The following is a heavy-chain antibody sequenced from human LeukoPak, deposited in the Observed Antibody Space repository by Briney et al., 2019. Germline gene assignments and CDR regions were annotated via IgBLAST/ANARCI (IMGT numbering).Heavy chain of an antibody. CDR2: INLNSGGT. CDR3: ARDWSMTTLDS. J-gene: IGHJ4*02. Sequence: AASLKVSCKASGYTFIGYYMHWVRQAPGQGLEWLGRINLNSGGTDYAQKFQGRVTMTRDTSISTAYLEFSRLRSDDTAVYYCARDWSMTTLDSWGQGTLVTVSS. D-gene: IGHD4-17*01. V-gene: IGHV1-2*06. CDR1: GYTFIGYY.